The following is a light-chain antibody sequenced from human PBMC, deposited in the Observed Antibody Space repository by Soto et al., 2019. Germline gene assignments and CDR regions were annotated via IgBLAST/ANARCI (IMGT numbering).Light chain of an antibody. CDR3: SSYAGRNNYVV. Sequence: QSALTQPPSASGSPGQSVTISCTGTSSDVGGYNYVSWYQQHPGKAPKLMIYEVSKRPSGVPDRFSGSQSGNTASLTVSGLQAEDEADYYCSSYAGRNNYVVFGGGTKLTVL. CDR2: EVS. J-gene: IGLJ2*01. CDR1: SSDVGGYNY. V-gene: IGLV2-8*01.